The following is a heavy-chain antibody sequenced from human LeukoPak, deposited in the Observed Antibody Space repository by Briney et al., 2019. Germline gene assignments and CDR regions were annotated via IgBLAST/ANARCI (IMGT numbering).Heavy chain of an antibody. D-gene: IGHD6-13*01. CDR1: GFTFSSYS. Sequence: GGSLRLSCAASGFTFSSYSMNWVREARGKGLEGVSYISSSSSTIYYADSVKGRFTISRDNAKNSLNMQMNSMRAEDTAVYYCARGPTLSSSWPVRFDYWGQGTLVTVSS. CDR3: ARGPTLSSSWPVRFDY. CDR2: ISSSSSTI. V-gene: IGHV3-48*04. J-gene: IGHJ4*02.